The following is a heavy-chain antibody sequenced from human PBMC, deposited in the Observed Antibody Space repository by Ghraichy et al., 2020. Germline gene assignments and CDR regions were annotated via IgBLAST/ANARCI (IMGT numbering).Heavy chain of an antibody. V-gene: IGHV4-59*01. Sequence: SETLSLTCTVSGGSISSYYWSWIRQPPGKGLEWIGYINYSGSTNYNPSLKSRVTISVDTSKNQFSLNLNSVTAADTALYYCARVAGRSCTVTSCYVGTTFDPWGQGILVTVSS. J-gene: IGHJ5*02. CDR1: GGSISSYY. D-gene: IGHD2-2*01. CDR2: INYSGST. CDR3: ARVAGRSCTVTSCYVGTTFDP.